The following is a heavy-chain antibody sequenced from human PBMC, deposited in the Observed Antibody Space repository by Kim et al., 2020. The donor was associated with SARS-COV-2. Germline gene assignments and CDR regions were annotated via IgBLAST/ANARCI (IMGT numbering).Heavy chain of an antibody. D-gene: IGHD3-10*01. CDR3: TRPRGRHYYGSGSYYDSAFDI. CDR2: IRSKAYGGTT. Sequence: GGSLRLSCTASGFTFGDYAMSWVRQAPGKGLEWVGFIRSKAYGGTTEYAASVKGRFTISRDDSKSIAYLQMNSLKTEDTAVYYCTRPRGRHYYGSGSYYDSAFDIWGQGTMVTVSS. J-gene: IGHJ3*02. CDR1: GFTFGDYA. V-gene: IGHV3-49*04.